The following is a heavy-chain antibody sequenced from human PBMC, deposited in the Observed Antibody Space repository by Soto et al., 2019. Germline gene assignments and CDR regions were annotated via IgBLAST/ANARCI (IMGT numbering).Heavy chain of an antibody. CDR3: ARRYGGNFDY. CDR1: GGSISSYY. D-gene: IGHD2-15*01. J-gene: IGHJ4*02. Sequence: QVQLQESGPGLVKPSETLSLTCTVSGGSISSYYWSWIRQPPGKGLKWIGYIYYSGSSNYNPSLKSRVTISVDTSKNQFSLKLSSVTAADTAVYYCARRYGGNFDYWGQGTLVTVSS. V-gene: IGHV4-59*08. CDR2: IYYSGSS.